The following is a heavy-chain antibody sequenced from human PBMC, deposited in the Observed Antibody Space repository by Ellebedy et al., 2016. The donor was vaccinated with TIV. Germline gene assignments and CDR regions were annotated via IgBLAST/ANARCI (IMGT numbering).Heavy chain of an antibody. CDR2: INPSAGST. J-gene: IGHJ4*02. V-gene: IGHV1-46*01. CDR1: GYTFTGYY. CDR3: ARVIGLLDCDGATCSPPPPLDY. Sequence: ASVKVSCKTSGYTFTGYYMQWVRQAPGQGLEWMGIINPSAGSTRYAQKFQGRVTLTRDRSASTVYMEMSSLRSDDTAVYYCARVIGLLDCDGATCSPPPPLDYWGQGTLVTVSS. D-gene: IGHD2-21*01.